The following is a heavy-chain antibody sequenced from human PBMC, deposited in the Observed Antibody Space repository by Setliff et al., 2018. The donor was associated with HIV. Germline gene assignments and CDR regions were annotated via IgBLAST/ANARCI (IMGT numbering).Heavy chain of an antibody. CDR2: IYSGGGT. J-gene: IGHJ2*01. V-gene: IGHV3-66*01. Sequence: GESLKISCAGSEFSVSSNTMSWIRQAPGKGPEWVSLIYSGGGTYYADSVKGRFTISRDNSENTLYLQMNSLRADDTAMYYCAKGHYDDWYFDLWGRGTLVTVSS. D-gene: IGHD5-12*01. CDR3: AKGHYDDWYFDL. CDR1: EFSVSSNT.